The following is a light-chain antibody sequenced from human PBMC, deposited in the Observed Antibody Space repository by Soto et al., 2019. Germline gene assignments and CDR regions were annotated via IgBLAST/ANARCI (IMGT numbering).Light chain of an antibody. J-gene: IGKJ5*01. CDR2: DAS. Sequence: EIPTTQSPASLSAYQGDRVTITCRASQGISNSLAWYQQKPGKGPSLLIYDASTLQSGVPSRFSGSGSGTDFTLTISSLQPEDVASYYCQNHNSAPITFGQGTLLE. V-gene: IGKV1-27*01. CDR1: QGISNS. CDR3: QNHNSAPIT.